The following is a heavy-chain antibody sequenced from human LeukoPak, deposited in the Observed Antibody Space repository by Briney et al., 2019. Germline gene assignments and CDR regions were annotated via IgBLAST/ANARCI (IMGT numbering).Heavy chain of an antibody. CDR2: ISYDGSNK. J-gene: IGHJ4*02. CDR1: GFTFSSYG. CDR3: ARVDVVITSSFDY. Sequence: GGSLRLSCAASGFTFSSYGMHWVRQAPGKGLEWVAVISYDGSNKYYADSVKGRFTISRDNSKNTVYLQMNSLRAEDTAVYYCARVDVVITSSFDYWGQGTLVTVSS. D-gene: IGHD3-22*01. V-gene: IGHV3-30*03.